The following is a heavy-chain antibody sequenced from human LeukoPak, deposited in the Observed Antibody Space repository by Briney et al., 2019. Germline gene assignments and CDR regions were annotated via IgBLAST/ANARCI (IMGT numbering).Heavy chain of an antibody. CDR3: AKRGVVIRVILVGFHKEAYYFDS. CDR1: GITLSNYG. Sequence: GGSLRLSCVVSGITLSNYGMSWVRQAPGKGLEWVAGISGSGGSTNYADSVKGRFTISRDNPKNTLYLQMNGLRAEDTAVYSCAKRGVVIRVILVGFHKEAYYFDSWGQGAPVTVSS. J-gene: IGHJ4*02. CDR2: ISGSGGST. D-gene: IGHD3-22*01. V-gene: IGHV3-23*01.